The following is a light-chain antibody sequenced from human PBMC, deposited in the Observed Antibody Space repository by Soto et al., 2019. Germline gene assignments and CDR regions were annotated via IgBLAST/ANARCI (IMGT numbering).Light chain of an antibody. CDR3: QQTYAAPLT. CDR1: QSISSY. CDR2: AAS. Sequence: DIQMTQSPSSLSASVGDRVTITCRASQSISSYLNWYQQKPGKAPKLLIYAASSLQSGVPSRFSGSGSGTHFTLSISDLRPEDFATYYCQQTYAAPLTFGGGTKVDI. J-gene: IGKJ4*01. V-gene: IGKV1-39*01.